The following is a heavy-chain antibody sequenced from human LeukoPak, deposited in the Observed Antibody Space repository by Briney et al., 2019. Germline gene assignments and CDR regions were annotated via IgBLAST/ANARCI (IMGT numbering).Heavy chain of an antibody. Sequence: ALVKVSCKASGYTFTSYDINWVRQATGQGLEWMGWMNPNSGNTGYAQKFQGRVTMTRNTSISTAYMELSSLRSEDTAVYYCARGGYYYGSGTDAFDTWGQGTMVTVSS. CDR2: MNPNSGNT. D-gene: IGHD3-10*01. CDR1: GYTFTSYD. CDR3: ARGGYYYGSGTDAFDT. J-gene: IGHJ3*02. V-gene: IGHV1-8*01.